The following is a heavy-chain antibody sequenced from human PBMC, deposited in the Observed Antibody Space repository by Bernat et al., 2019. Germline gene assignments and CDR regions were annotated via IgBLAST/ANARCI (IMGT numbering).Heavy chain of an antibody. D-gene: IGHD4-17*01. CDR3: AREGYGDYEGYYYGMDV. V-gene: IGHV3-74*01. CDR2: LNSDGSST. Sequence: EVQLVESGGGLVQPGGSLRLSCVASGFTFSSYWMHWVRQAPRKGLVWVSRLNSDGSSTSHADSVKGRFTISRDNAKNTLYLQMNSLRAEDTAVYYCAREGYGDYEGYYYGMDVWGQGTTVTVSS. CDR1: GFTFSSYW. J-gene: IGHJ6*02.